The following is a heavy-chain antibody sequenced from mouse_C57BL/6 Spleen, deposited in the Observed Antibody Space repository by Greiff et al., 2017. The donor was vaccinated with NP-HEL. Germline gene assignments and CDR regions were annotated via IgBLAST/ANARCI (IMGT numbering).Heavy chain of an antibody. Sequence: QVQLQQSGAELVRPGTSVKMSCTASGYTFTNYWIGWAKQRPGHGLEWIGDIYPGGGYTTYNEKFKGKATLTADKSSSTAYMQFSSLTSEDSAIYYCARRGVRGFDYWGKGTTLTVSS. CDR1: GYTFTNYW. J-gene: IGHJ2*01. V-gene: IGHV1-63*01. D-gene: IGHD2-14*01. CDR2: IYPGGGYT. CDR3: ARRGVRGFDY.